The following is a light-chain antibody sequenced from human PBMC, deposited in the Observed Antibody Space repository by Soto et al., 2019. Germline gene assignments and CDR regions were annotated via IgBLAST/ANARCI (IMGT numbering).Light chain of an antibody. J-gene: IGLJ2*01. CDR1: NIGSKS. Sequence: SYELTQPLSVSVALGQTARITCGGSNIGSKSVHWYQKRPGQAPVVVMYRDYHRPSEIPERFSGSNSGNTATLTISRAQAGDEADYYCQVWDSTTAVLFGGGTKLPS. CDR3: QVWDSTTAVL. CDR2: RDY. V-gene: IGLV3-9*01.